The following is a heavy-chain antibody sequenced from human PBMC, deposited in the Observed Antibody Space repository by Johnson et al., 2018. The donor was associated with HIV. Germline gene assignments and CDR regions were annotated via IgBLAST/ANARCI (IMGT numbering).Heavy chain of an antibody. D-gene: IGHD4-17*01. CDR1: GFTVSSNY. V-gene: IGHV3-66*01. CDR2: IYSGGRT. Sequence: VQLVESGGGLVQDGGSLRLYCAASGFTVSSNYMNWIRQAPGKGLECVSVIYSGGRTYHAHSVKGRLTISRDNSKNTLYLQMNSLRDEDTALYYCVARSWPPIRAAFDFWGQGTMVTVSS. J-gene: IGHJ3*01. CDR3: VARSWPPIRAAFDF.